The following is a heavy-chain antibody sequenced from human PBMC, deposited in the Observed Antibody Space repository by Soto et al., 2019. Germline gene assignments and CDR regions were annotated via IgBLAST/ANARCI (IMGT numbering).Heavy chain of an antibody. D-gene: IGHD2-15*01. J-gene: IGHJ4*02. CDR3: ARDCSGGPPGYFDH. CDR2: ISSSGGST. Sequence: EVQLLESGGGLVQPGGSLRLSCAASGFTFSSYAMGWVRQAPGKGLQWISVISSSGGSTYYADSVKGRFTIARDNSKDTLFLDMNSLRAEDSAVYYCARDCSGGPPGYFDHWGQGALVTVSS. CDR1: GFTFSSYA. V-gene: IGHV3-23*01.